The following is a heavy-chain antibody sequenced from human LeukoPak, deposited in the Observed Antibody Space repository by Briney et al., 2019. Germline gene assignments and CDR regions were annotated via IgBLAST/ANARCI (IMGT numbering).Heavy chain of an antibody. CDR3: ARRVATDFYCDY. J-gene: IGHJ4*02. V-gene: IGHV3-66*04. D-gene: IGHD5-12*01. Sequence: GGSLRLSCAASGFTVSTNYMSWVRQAPGKGREWVSVIYSGGNTYYADSVKGRFTISRGNSKNTLYLQMNSLRAEDTAVYYCARRVATDFYCDYWGQGTLVTVSS. CDR1: GFTVSTNY. CDR2: IYSGGNT.